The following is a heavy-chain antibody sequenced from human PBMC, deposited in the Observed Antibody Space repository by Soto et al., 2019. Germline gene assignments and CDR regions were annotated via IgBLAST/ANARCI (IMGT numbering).Heavy chain of an antibody. Sequence: EVQLVESGGGLVKPGGSLRLSCAASGFTFSKYAMSWVRLAPGKGLEWVSSISANGGITDYADSVKGRFTISRDNFQNILSLQMDSLRGDDTAVYFCTKDKYTDTVLKVWFFDYWGRGTLVTVSS. CDR3: TKDKYTDTVLKVWFFDY. J-gene: IGHJ2*01. CDR2: ISANGGIT. V-gene: IGHV3-23*04. CDR1: GFTFSKYA. D-gene: IGHD2-2*02.